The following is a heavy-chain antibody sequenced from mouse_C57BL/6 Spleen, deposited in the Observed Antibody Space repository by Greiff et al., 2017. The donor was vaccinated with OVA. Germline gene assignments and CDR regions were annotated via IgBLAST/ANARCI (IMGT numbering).Heavy chain of an antibody. CDR1: SYTFTSYW. J-gene: IGHJ2*01. CDR3: ARGRITTVVVPFDY. Sequence: QVQLQQPGAELVRPGSSVKLSCKASSYTFTSYWMHWVKQRPIQGLEWIGNIDPSDSETHYNQKFKDKATLTVDKSSSTAYMQLSSLTSEDSAVYYCARGRITTVVVPFDYWGQGTTLTVSS. D-gene: IGHD1-1*01. CDR2: IDPSDSET. V-gene: IGHV1-52*01.